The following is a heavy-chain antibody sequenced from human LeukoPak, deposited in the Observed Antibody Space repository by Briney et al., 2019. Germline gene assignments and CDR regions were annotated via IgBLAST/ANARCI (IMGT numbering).Heavy chain of an antibody. J-gene: IGHJ4*02. V-gene: IGHV1-2*02. CDR2: INPNSGGT. CDR1: GYTFTGYY. Sequence: ASVKVSCKASGYTFTGYYMHWVRQAPGQGLEWMGWINPNSGGTNYAQKFQGRVTMTEDTSTDTAYMELSSLRSEDTAVYYCATGLPGWYYYDSSGYERAGIDYWGQGTLVTVSS. D-gene: IGHD3-22*01. CDR3: ATGLPGWYYYDSSGYERAGIDY.